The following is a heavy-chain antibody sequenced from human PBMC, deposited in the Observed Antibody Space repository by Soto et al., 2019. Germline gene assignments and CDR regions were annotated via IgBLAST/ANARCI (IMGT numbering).Heavy chain of an antibody. CDR3: ARTLGYCSRTRCHDVGWFDP. CDR1: GFTFGSYA. D-gene: IGHD2-2*01. CDR2: ISAGGGST. V-gene: IGHV3-23*01. Sequence: GGSLRLSCAASGFTFGSYAMIWVRQAPGKGLEWVSGISAGGGSTYYADSVKGRFTISRDNSENTLYLQMNSLRAEDTAIYYCARTLGYCSRTRCHDVGWFDPWGQGTLVTVSS. J-gene: IGHJ5*02.